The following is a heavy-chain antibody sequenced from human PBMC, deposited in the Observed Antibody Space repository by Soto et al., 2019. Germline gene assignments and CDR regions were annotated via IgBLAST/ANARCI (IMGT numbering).Heavy chain of an antibody. CDR1: KFTFSSYA. Sequence: PGGSLRLSCAASKFTFSSYAMTWVRQAPGKGLEWVSGVSGNGDSTYYADSVKGRFTISRDNSKNTLYLQMNSLRAEDTAVYYCAKGPRIIYFDNWGQGTLVTVSS. CDR3: AKGPRIIYFDN. CDR2: VSGNGDST. J-gene: IGHJ4*02. V-gene: IGHV3-23*01. D-gene: IGHD2-15*01.